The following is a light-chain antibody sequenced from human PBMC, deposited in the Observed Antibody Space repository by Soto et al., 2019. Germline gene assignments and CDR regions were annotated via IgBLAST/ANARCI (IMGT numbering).Light chain of an antibody. Sequence: VMTQSPATLSVSVGARVSIPCRASQGIHDKLAWYQQKPGQTPRLLIYDASTTATAIPGSFSGSGSGSELTLTISSLQSEDFAVYYCQQYNRWPLTFGGGTKVDIK. CDR3: QQYNRWPLT. V-gene: IGKV3-15*01. J-gene: IGKJ4*01. CDR2: DAS. CDR1: QGIHDK.